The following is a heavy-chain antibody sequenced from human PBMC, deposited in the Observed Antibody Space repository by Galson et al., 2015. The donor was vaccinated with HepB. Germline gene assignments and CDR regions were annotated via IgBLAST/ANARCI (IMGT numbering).Heavy chain of an antibody. CDR3: ARSSSCVTDTAMVKCYYYYGMDV. J-gene: IGHJ6*02. D-gene: IGHD5-18*01. CDR2: ISYDGSNK. CDR1: GFTFSSYA. Sequence: SLRLSCAASGFTFSSYAMHWVRQAPGKGLEWVAVISYDGSNKYYADSVKGRFTISRDNSKNTLYLQMNSLRAEDTAVYYCARSSSCVTDTAMVKCYYYYGMDVWGQGTTVTVSS. V-gene: IGHV3-30*04.